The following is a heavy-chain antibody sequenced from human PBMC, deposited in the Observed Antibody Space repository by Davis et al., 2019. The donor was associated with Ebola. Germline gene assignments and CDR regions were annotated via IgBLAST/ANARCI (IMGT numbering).Heavy chain of an antibody. CDR1: GFTFSSYW. Sequence: GESLKISCAASGFTFSSYWMNWVRQAPGKGLEWVANIKQDGSEKYYVDSVKGRFTISRDNAKNSLYLQMNSLRAEDTAVYYCARERAQWELDAFDIWGQGTMVTVSS. J-gene: IGHJ3*02. CDR3: ARERAQWELDAFDI. D-gene: IGHD1-26*01. V-gene: IGHV3-7*01. CDR2: IKQDGSEK.